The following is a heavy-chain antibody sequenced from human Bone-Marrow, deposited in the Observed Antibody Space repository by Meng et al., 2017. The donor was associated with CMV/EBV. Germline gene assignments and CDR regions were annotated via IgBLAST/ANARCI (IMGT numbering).Heavy chain of an antibody. J-gene: IGHJ6*02. CDR2: IGTAGDT. CDR3: ARGAPGFKKGWQLVVDYYYGMDV. Sequence: GESLKISCAACGFTFSSYDMHWVRQATGKGLEWVSAIGTAGDTYYPGSVKGRFTISRENAKNSLYLQMNSLRAGDTAVYYCARGAPGFKKGWQLVVDYYYGMDVWGQGTTVTGSS. CDR1: GFTFSSYD. D-gene: IGHD6-6*01. V-gene: IGHV3-13*01.